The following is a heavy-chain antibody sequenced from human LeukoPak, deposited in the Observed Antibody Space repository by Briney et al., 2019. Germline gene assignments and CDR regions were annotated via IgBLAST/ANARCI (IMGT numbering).Heavy chain of an antibody. J-gene: IGHJ6*04. Sequence: SETLSLTCAVYGGSFSGYYWSWIRQPPGKGLEWIWEINHSGSTNYNPSLKSRVTISVDTSKNQFSLKLSSVTAADTAVYYCARLSFGPLDVWAKGPRSPSPQ. CDR2: INHSGST. CDR1: GGSFSGYY. D-gene: IGHD3-16*01. V-gene: IGHV4-34*01. CDR3: ARLSFGPLDV.